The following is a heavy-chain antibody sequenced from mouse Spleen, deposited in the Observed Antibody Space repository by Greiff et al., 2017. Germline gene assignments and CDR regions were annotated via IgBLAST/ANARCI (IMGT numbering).Heavy chain of an antibody. CDR1: GFTFSSYA. CDR2: ISSGGGNT. CDR3: ARHDGYYDWYFDV. V-gene: IGHV5-9-3*01. D-gene: IGHD2-3*01. J-gene: IGHJ1*01. Sequence: EVQRVESGGGLVKLGGSLKLSCAASGFTFSSYAMSWVRQTPEKRLEWVATISSGGGNTYYPDSVKGRFTISRDNAKNTLYLQMSSMKSEDTAMYYCARHDGYYDWYFDVWGAGTTVTVSS.